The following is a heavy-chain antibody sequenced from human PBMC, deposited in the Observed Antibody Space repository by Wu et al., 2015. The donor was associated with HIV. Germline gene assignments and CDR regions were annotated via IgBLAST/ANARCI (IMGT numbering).Heavy chain of an antibody. J-gene: IGHJ3*02. V-gene: IGHV1-2*02. D-gene: IGHD3-3*01. CDR1: GYTFTGYY. CDR2: INPNSGGT. CDR3: ARVTVTIFGVVMANDAFDI. Sequence: QVQLVQSGAEVKKPGASVKVSCKASGYTFTGYYMHWVRQAPGQGLEWMGWINPNSGGTNYAQKFQGRVTMTRDTSISTAYMELSRLRSDDTAVYYCARVTVTIFGVVMANDAFDIWGQGTMVTVSS.